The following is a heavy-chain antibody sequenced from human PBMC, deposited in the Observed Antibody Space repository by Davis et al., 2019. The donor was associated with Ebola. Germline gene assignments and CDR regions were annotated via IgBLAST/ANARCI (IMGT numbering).Heavy chain of an antibody. CDR3: ATINPFTMTDAFDI. V-gene: IGHV4-31*03. CDR1: GGSISSGGYY. D-gene: IGHD3-22*01. Sequence: LRLSCTVSGGSISSGGYYWSWIRQHPGKGLEWIGYIYYSGSTYYNPSLKSRVTISVDTSKNQFSLKLSSVTAADTAVYYCATINPFTMTDAFDIWGQGTMVTVSS. CDR2: IYYSGST. J-gene: IGHJ3*02.